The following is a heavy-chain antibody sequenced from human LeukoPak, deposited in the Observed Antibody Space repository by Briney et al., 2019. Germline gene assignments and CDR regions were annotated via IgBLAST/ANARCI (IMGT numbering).Heavy chain of an antibody. CDR2: IYYSGST. CDR3: ARTYYDYVWGSYRIFDY. Sequence: LETLSLTCTVSGGSISSYYWSWIRQPPGKGLEWIGYIYYSGSTNYNPSLKSRVTILVDTSKNQFSLKLSSVTAADTAVYYCARTYYDYVWGSYRIFDYWGQGTLVTVSS. V-gene: IGHV4-59*01. D-gene: IGHD3-16*02. CDR1: GGSISSYY. J-gene: IGHJ4*02.